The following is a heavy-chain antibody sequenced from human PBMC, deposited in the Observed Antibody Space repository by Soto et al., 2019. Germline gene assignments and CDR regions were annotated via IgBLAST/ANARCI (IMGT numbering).Heavy chain of an antibody. J-gene: IGHJ6*03. Sequence: QVQLVESGGGVVQPGRSLRLSCAASGFTFSSYGMHWVRQAPGKGLEWVAVIWYDGSNKYYADSVKGRFTISRDNSKNTLYLQMNSLRAEDTAVYYCARDGSKYSSSWYPKPTYYYYYMDVWGKGTTVTVSS. CDR3: ARDGSKYSSSWYPKPTYYYYYMDV. D-gene: IGHD6-13*01. V-gene: IGHV3-33*01. CDR2: IWYDGSNK. CDR1: GFTFSSYG.